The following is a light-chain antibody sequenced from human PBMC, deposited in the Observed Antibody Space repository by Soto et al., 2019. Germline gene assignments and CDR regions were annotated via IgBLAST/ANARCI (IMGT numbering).Light chain of an antibody. V-gene: IGKV3-15*01. Sequence: EIVMTQSPASLSVSPGERATLSCRASQSVSSNLAWYQQKPGQAPRLLIYGASTRATGIPARFSGSGSGTEFTLTISSLQSEDFAVYYCQQYNNWPIPFGQGTRPEIK. J-gene: IGKJ5*01. CDR3: QQYNNWPIP. CDR2: GAS. CDR1: QSVSSN.